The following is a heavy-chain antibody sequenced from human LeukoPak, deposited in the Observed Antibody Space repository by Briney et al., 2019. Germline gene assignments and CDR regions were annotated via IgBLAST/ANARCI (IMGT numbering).Heavy chain of an antibody. CDR1: GFTFSSYA. V-gene: IGHV3-30*04. Sequence: GRSLRLSCAASGFTFSSYAMHWVRQAPGKGLEWVAVISYDGSNKYYADSVKGRFTISRDNSKNTLYLQMNSLRAEDTALYYCAKDLELLWFGVTDYWGQGTLVTVSS. J-gene: IGHJ4*02. D-gene: IGHD3-10*01. CDR3: AKDLELLWFGVTDY. CDR2: ISYDGSNK.